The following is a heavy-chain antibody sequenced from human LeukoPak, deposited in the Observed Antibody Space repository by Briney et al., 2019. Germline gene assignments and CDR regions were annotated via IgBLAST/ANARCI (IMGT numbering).Heavy chain of an antibody. J-gene: IGHJ4*02. D-gene: IGHD3-10*01. Sequence: GESLKISCKGSGYRFTSYWIGWVRQMPGKGLEWMGIIYPGDSDTRYSPSFQGQVTISADKSISTAYLQWSSLKASDTAMYYCARRRGRVYYGSGSPHYYFDYWGQGTLVTVSS. CDR3: ARRRGRVYYGSGSPHYYFDY. CDR1: GYRFTSYW. V-gene: IGHV5-51*01. CDR2: IYPGDSDT.